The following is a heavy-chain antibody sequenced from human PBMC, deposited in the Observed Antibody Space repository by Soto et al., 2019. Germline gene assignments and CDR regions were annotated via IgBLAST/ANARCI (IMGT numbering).Heavy chain of an antibody. CDR2: IFYLGSS. CDR1: GDSIISSDFY. D-gene: IGHD3-3*02. J-gene: IGHJ5*02. V-gene: IGHV4-39*01. CDR3: ARHSLALRKNNWFDP. Sequence: SETLSLTCTVSGDSIISSDFYWGWVRQPPGKGLEWIGSIFYLGSSYYNPSLKSRVTMSVDTSKNQFSLRLRSVTAADTALYFCARHSLALRKNNWFDPWGQGIMVTV.